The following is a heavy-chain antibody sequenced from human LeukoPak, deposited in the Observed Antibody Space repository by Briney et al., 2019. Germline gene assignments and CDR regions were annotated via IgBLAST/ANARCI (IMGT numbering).Heavy chain of an antibody. CDR3: AREETLSKDAFDV. CDR2: TYYSGSI. CDR1: GGSISSYY. D-gene: IGHD2/OR15-2a*01. J-gene: IGHJ3*01. Sequence: PSETLSLTCTVSGGSISSYYWTWIRQPPGKGLEWIGYTYYSGSINYNPSLKGRVTISVDTSRNQFSLKLRYVTSVDTAMYYCAREETLSKDAFDVWGQGRMVTVSS. V-gene: IGHV4-59*01.